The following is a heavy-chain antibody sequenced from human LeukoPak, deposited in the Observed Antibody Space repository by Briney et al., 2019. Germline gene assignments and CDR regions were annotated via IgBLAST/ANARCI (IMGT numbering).Heavy chain of an antibody. V-gene: IGHV3-15*01. CDR3: TTDGPVVPAEY. Sequence: PGGSLRLSCAASGFTFSSYAMSWVRQAPGKGLEWVGRIKRKTDGGTTDYAAPVQGRFTISRDDSKNTLYLQMNSLETEDTAVYYCTTDGPVVPAEYWGQGTLVTVSS. J-gene: IGHJ4*02. D-gene: IGHD2-2*01. CDR2: IKRKTDGGTT. CDR1: GFTFSSYA.